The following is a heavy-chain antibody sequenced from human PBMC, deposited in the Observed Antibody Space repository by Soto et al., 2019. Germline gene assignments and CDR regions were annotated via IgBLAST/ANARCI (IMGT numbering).Heavy chain of an antibody. CDR2: ISYDGSNK. CDR1: GFTFSSYG. V-gene: IGHV3-30*18. D-gene: IGHD3-3*01. CDR3: AKEGRALGDFWSGYYTGHLDY. J-gene: IGHJ4*02. Sequence: GGSLRLSCAASGFTFSSYGMHWVRQAPGKGLEWVAVISYDGSNKYYADSVKGRFTISRDNSKNTLYLQMNSLRAEDTAVYYCAKEGRALGDFWSGYYTGHLDYWGQGTLVTVSS.